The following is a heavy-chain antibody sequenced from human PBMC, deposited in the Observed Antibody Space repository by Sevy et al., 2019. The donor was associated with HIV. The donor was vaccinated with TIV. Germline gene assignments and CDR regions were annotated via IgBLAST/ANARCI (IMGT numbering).Heavy chain of an antibody. J-gene: IGHJ4*02. D-gene: IGHD2-15*01. Sequence: SQTLSLTCTVSGVSISSGDYYWSWIRQPPGKGLEWIGYIYYSGSTYYNPSLKSRVTISVDTSKNQFSLKLSSVTAADTAVYYCASSNGGNPYFDYWGQGTLVTVSS. CDR2: IYYSGST. CDR3: ASSNGGNPYFDY. CDR1: GVSISSGDYY. V-gene: IGHV4-30-4*01.